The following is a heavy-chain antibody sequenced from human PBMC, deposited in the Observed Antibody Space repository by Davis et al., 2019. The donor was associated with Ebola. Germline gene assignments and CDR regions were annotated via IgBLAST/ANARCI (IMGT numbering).Heavy chain of an antibody. V-gene: IGHV3-20*04. CDR2: INWDDISV. CDR3: ARVSTRYFDWLIAD. Sequence: GESLKISCAASGFTFSNYDMNWVRQAPGKGLEWVSGINWDDISVGYVDSVKGRFTISRDNAKKSVYLQMNSLRAEDTALYYCARVSTRYFDWLIADWGQGTLVTVSS. J-gene: IGHJ4*02. CDR1: GFTFSNYD. D-gene: IGHD3-9*01.